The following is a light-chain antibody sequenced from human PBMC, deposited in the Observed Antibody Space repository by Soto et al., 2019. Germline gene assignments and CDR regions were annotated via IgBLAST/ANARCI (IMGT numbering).Light chain of an antibody. V-gene: IGLV2-23*01. CDR3: CSFAGSGTL. CDR2: EGS. J-gene: IGLJ2*01. Sequence: QSVLNQPASVSGSPGQSITISCNGTSSDIGSYNLVSWYQQNPGKAPKLMIYEGSKRPSGASNRFAGSKSGNTASLTISGLQAEDEADYYCCSFAGSGTLFGGGTKLTVL. CDR1: SSDIGSYNL.